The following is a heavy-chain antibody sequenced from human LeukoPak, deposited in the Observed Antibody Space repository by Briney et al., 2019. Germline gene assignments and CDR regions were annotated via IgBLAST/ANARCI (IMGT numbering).Heavy chain of an antibody. CDR1: GFTFSSYS. D-gene: IGHD1-26*01. CDR2: ISSSSSHI. V-gene: IGHV3-21*01. Sequence: GGFLRLSCAASGFTFSSYSMNWVRQAPAKGLEWVSSISSSSSHIHYADSVKGRFTISRDNAKNSLYLQMNSLRAEDTAVYYCARAGSSEAGNWFDPWGQGTLVTVSS. CDR3: ARAGSSEAGNWFDP. J-gene: IGHJ5*02.